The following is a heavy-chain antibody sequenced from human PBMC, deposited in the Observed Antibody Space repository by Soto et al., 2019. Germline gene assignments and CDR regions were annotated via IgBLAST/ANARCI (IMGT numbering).Heavy chain of an antibody. D-gene: IGHD3-3*01. J-gene: IGHJ5*02. CDR2: MNPISEIS. CDR3: AGGATACYDFCNTPRGDWLDL. CDR1: GYTFASHD. V-gene: IGHV1-8*01. Sequence: QEQLVQSGAEVRDPGPSVKVSCKASGYTFASHDLTWLRQTARQGLEYIGWMNPISEISKPTYRPTFRGRVSMTRASPLEPAYLELRGRISDDTAFYFCAGGATACYDFCNTPRGDWLDLWGQGTLVTVSS.